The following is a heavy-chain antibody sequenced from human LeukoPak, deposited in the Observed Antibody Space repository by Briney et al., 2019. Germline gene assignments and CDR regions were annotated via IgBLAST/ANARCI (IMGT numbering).Heavy chain of an antibody. CDR1: GGSISSGGYY. V-gene: IGHV4-31*03. CDR3: AREAVTTPDAFDI. J-gene: IGHJ3*02. D-gene: IGHD4-11*01. Sequence: SETLSLTCTVSGGSISSGGYYWSWIRQHPGKGLEWIGYIYYSGSTCYNPSLKSRVTISVDTSKNQFSLKLSSVTAADTAVYYCAREAVTTPDAFDIWGQGTMVTVSS. CDR2: IYYSGST.